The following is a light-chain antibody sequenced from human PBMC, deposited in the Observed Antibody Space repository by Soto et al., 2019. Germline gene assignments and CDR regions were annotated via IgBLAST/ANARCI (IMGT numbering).Light chain of an antibody. CDR2: AAS. J-gene: IGKJ1*01. CDR1: QSISNY. V-gene: IGKV1-27*01. CDR3: HKYRSAPRT. Sequence: DIQMTQSPSSLSSSLGDRVTISCRASQSISNYLAWYQQKPGKVPQLLIYAASTLESGVPSRFSGSGSGTDFTLTISSLQPEDVAIYYCHKYRSAPRTFGQGTKVEIK.